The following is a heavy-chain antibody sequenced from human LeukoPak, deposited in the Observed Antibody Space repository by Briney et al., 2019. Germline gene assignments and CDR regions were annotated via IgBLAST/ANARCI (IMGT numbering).Heavy chain of an antibody. J-gene: IGHJ4*02. Sequence: KTSETLSLTCTVSGGSIRSYYWSWIRQPPGKGLEWIGNIYHSGNTNYNPSLKSRVTISIDTSKNQFALKVSSVTAADTAMYYCAREKAAHGTNWGDYFDYWGQGTLVAVSS. D-gene: IGHD7-27*01. CDR3: AREKAAHGTNWGDYFDY. CDR2: IYHSGNT. V-gene: IGHV4-59*01. CDR1: GGSIRSYY.